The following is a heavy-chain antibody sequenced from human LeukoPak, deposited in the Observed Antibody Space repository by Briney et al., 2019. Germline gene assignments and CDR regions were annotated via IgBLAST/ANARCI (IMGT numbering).Heavy chain of an antibody. CDR3: ANAKLYGNFDH. CDR1: GYSFTGYY. D-gene: IGHD2-8*01. J-gene: IGHJ4*02. V-gene: IGHV1-2*02. Sequence: ASVKVSCKASGYSFTGYYMHWVRRAPGQGLEWMGWINPNTGGTNYAQKFQGRVTMTRDTSISTAYMELSSLRSDDMAVYYCANAKLYGNFDHWGQGTLVTVSS. CDR2: INPNTGGT.